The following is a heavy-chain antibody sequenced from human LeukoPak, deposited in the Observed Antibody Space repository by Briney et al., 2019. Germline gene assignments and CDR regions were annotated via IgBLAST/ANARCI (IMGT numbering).Heavy chain of an antibody. CDR1: GFTFSSYS. V-gene: IGHV3-48*02. D-gene: IGHD3-10*01. J-gene: IGHJ6*02. CDR3: ARDITMVRGLIGYYYGMDV. Sequence: EAGGSLRLSRAASGFTFSSYSMNWVRQAPGKGLEWVSYISSSSSTIYYADSVKGRFTISRDNAKNSLYLQMNSLRDEDTAVYYCARDITMVRGLIGYYYGMDVWGQGTTVTVSS. CDR2: ISSSSSTI.